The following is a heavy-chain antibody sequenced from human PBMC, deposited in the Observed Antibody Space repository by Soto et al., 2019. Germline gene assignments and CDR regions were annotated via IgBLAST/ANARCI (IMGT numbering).Heavy chain of an antibody. CDR2: VGNTAST. V-gene: IGHV4-59*01. Sequence: SETLSHTCSVAGGSSIGYYCSWFRQPPGGGLESIGYVGNTASTSYNPSLKNRVTISVDASKSQFYLKLRSVTAADTAVYYCARGMAEEQIFYYFDYWGQGALVTVSS. CDR3: ARGMAEEQIFYYFDY. J-gene: IGHJ4*02. CDR1: GGSSIGYY. D-gene: IGHD3-9*01.